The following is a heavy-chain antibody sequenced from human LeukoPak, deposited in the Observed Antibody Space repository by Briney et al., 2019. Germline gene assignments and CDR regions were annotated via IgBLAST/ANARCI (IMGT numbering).Heavy chain of an antibody. CDR1: GFTFSSYS. CDR3: ARVKGYSSSSVGYYFGY. CDR2: ISSSSSYI. D-gene: IGHD6-6*01. Sequence: GGSLRLSCAASGFTFSSYSMNWVRQAPGKGLEWVSSISSSSSYIYYADSVKGRFTISRDNAKNSLYLQMNSLRAGDTAVYYCARVKGYSSSSVGYYFGYWGQGTLVTVSS. J-gene: IGHJ4*02. V-gene: IGHV3-21*01.